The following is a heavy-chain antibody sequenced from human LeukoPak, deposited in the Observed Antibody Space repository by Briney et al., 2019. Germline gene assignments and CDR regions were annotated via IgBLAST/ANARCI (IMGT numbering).Heavy chain of an antibody. J-gene: IGHJ5*02. Sequence: SETLSLTCAVYGGSFSGYYWSWIRQPPGNGREWVGEINHSGSTNYNSSHKSRVTISVDTSKNQFSLKLSSVTAADTAVYYCARGSHLTILGVVIRGNWFDPWGQGTLVTVSS. CDR3: ARGSHLTILGVVIRGNWFDP. CDR1: GGSFSGYY. CDR2: INHSGST. V-gene: IGHV4-34*01. D-gene: IGHD3-3*01.